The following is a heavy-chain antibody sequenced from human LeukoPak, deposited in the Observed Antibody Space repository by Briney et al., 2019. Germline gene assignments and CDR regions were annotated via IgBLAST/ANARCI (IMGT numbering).Heavy chain of an antibody. CDR1: GGTFDNYA. V-gene: IGHV1-69*04. J-gene: IGHJ4*02. CDR3: ARGLFGGFAAAPFDH. D-gene: IGHD2-2*01. Sequence: SVKVSCKASGGTFDNYAVNWVREAPGLGLEWMGRIIPMLGKTNSAQKFQDRVTFTADKSTGTAYMELAHLRPDDTAVYFCARGLFGGFAAAPFDHWGQGTLVTVSP. CDR2: IIPMLGKT.